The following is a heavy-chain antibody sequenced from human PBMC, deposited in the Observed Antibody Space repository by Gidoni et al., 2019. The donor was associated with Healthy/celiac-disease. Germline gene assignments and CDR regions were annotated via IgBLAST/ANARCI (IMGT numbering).Heavy chain of an antibody. Sequence: EVQLLASGGGLVQPGGSLRLSCASSGFTFSSYAMSWVRQAPGTGLEWVSAISGRGGSTYYADSVKGRFTISRDKSKNTLYLQMNSLRAEDTAVYYCAKDRWGLQPLDYWGQGTLVTVSS. CDR3: AKDRWGLQPLDY. CDR1: GFTFSSYA. V-gene: IGHV3-23*01. J-gene: IGHJ4*02. D-gene: IGHD2-21*01. CDR2: ISGRGGST.